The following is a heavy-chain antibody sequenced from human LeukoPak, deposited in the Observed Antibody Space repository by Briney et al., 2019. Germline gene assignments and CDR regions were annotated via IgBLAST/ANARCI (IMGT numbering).Heavy chain of an antibody. CDR1: GFTFSSYR. V-gene: IGHV3-7*01. Sequence: GSLRLSCAASGFTFSSYRMSWVRQAPGKGLEWVANIKQDGSEKYYVDSVKGRFTISRDNAKNSLYLQMNSLRAEDTAVYYCARFYYDSSDDDYWGQGTLVTVSS. D-gene: IGHD3-22*01. CDR2: IKQDGSEK. CDR3: ARFYYDSSDDDY. J-gene: IGHJ4*02.